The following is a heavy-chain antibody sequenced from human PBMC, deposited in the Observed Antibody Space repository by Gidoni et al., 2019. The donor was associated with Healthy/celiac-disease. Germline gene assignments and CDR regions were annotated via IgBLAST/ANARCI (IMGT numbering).Heavy chain of an antibody. V-gene: IGHV1-69*06. D-gene: IGHD2-2*01. Sequence: QVQLVQSGAEVKKPGSSVKVSCKASGGTFSSYAISWVRQAPGQGLEWMGGIIPIFGTANYAQKFQGRVTITADKSTSTAYMELSSLRSEDTAVYYCASGKSGPAAIHYYGMDVWGQGTTVTVSS. J-gene: IGHJ6*02. CDR2: IIPIFGTA. CDR1: GGTFSSYA. CDR3: ASGKSGPAAIHYYGMDV.